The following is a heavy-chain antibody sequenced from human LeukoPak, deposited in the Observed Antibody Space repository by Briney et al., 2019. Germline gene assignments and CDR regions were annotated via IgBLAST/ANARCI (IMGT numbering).Heavy chain of an antibody. CDR3: ARLGYCSSRSCYYGMDV. J-gene: IGHJ6*02. CDR2: IYPHSSDT. D-gene: IGHD2-2*01. CDR1: GYKFFVYW. V-gene: IGHV5-51*01. Sequence: GESLKISGKCSGYKFFVYWGGWVRRMPGKGRGGMGIIYPHSSDTRYSPSFQGQVSISADTSISTAYLQLSSLRASDTAMSYCARLGYCSSRSCYYGMDVWGQGTTVTVSS.